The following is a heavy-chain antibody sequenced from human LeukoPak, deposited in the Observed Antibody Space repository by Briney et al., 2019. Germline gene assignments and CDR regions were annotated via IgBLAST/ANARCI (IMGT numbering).Heavy chain of an antibody. CDR2: ISDGGAGT. CDR1: GFSFSSYA. Sequence: PGGSLRLSCAASGFSFSSYAMSWVRQAPGKGLEWVSAISDGGAGTYSADSVKGRFTISRDNSKNTLYLHMNSLRAEDTAVYYCTKPFYSDSGSYGGFDSWGQGTLVTVSS. V-gene: IGHV3-23*01. CDR3: TKPFYSDSGSYGGFDS. D-gene: IGHD3-10*01. J-gene: IGHJ4*02.